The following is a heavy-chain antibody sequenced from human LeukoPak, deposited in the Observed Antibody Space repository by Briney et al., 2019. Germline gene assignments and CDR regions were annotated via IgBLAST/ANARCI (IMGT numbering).Heavy chain of an antibody. CDR3: ARPYLPATRFDY. CDR2: IYHSGRT. J-gene: IGHJ4*02. V-gene: IGHV4-38-2*02. D-gene: IGHD5-24*01. CDR1: GGSISSYY. Sequence: SETLSLTCTLSGGSISSYYWGWIRQPPGKGLEWIGSIYHSGRTFYNPSLKSRVTISVDTSKNQFSLKLTSVTAADTAVYYCARPYLPATRFDYWGQGTLVTVSS.